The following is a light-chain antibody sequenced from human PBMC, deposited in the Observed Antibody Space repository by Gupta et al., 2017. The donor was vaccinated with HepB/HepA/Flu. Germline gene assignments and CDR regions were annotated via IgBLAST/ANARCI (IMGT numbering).Light chain of an antibody. CDR3: QQDNSFPFT. CDR2: GAS. Sequence: DTQTIPTPSSLSASVGDRVTITCRASQGISTYLAWFQQRPGKATKSLIYGASTLQSGVPSNFSGSGSGTDFTLTISILHPEDFATYYCQQDNSFPFTFGHGTKVDIK. CDR1: QGISTY. V-gene: IGKV1-16*02. J-gene: IGKJ3*01.